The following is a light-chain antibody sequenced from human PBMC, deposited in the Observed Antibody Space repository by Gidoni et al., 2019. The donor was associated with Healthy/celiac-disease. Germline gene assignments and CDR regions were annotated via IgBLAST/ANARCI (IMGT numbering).Light chain of an antibody. CDR2: DAS. V-gene: IGKV3-11*01. J-gene: IGKJ2*01. CDR3: QQRSNWPPMYT. Sequence: EIVLTQSPATLSLSPGERATLSCRASQSVSSYLAWYQQKPGQAPRLLIYDASNRATGIPARFSGSGSGTDFTLTISSLETEDFAVYYCQQRSNWPPMYTFGQXTKLGSK. CDR1: QSVSSY.